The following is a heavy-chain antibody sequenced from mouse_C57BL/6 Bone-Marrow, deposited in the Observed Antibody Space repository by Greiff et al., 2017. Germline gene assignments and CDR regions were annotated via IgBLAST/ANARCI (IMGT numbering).Heavy chain of an antibody. CDR1: GYTFTSYW. D-gene: IGHD1-1*01. CDR2: IHPNSGST. J-gene: IGHJ2*01. Sequence: VQLQQPGAELVKPGASVKLSCKASGYTFTSYWMHWVKQRPGQGLEWIGMIHPNSGSTNYNEKFKSKATLTVDKSSSTAYMHLSSLTSEDSAVYDGARHYYGRRDYFDYWGQGTTLTVSS. CDR3: ARHYYGRRDYFDY. V-gene: IGHV1-64*01.